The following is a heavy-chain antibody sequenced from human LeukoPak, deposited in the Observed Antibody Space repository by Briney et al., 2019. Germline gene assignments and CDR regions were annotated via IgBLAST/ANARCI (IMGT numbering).Heavy chain of an antibody. V-gene: IGHV1-2*02. D-gene: IGHD6-13*01. Sequence: EASVKVSCKASGYTFTGYYMHWVRQAPGQGLEWMGWINPNSGGTNYAQKFQGRVTMTRDTSISTAYMELSRLRSDDTAVYYCARARQLGFGYYYYMDVWGKGTTVTISS. CDR3: ARARQLGFGYYYYMDV. CDR2: INPNSGGT. CDR1: GYTFTGYY. J-gene: IGHJ6*03.